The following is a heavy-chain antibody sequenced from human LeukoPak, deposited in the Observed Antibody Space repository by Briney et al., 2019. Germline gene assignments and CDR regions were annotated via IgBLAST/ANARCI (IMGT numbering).Heavy chain of an antibody. D-gene: IGHD3-10*01. CDR2: INPYSGGT. CDR3: ARVAVVRGVIIRTIDY. V-gene: IGHV1-2*02. Sequence: ASVKVSCKASGYTLTGYFMHWVRQAPGQGLEGMGWINPYSGGTKYAQKFHGRVTITRDTAISTAYIELSRLRSDDTAVYYCARVAVVRGVIIRTIDYWGQGTLVTVSS. CDR1: GYTLTGYF. J-gene: IGHJ4*02.